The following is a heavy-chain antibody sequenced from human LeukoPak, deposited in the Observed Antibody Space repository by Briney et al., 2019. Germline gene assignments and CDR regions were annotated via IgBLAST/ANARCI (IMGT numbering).Heavy chain of an antibody. CDR3: ASLPPHCSSTSCYYYGMDV. J-gene: IGHJ6*02. V-gene: IGHV4-34*01. CDR1: GGSFSGYY. Sequence: PSETLSLTCAAYGGSFSGYYWSWIRQPPGKGLEWIGEINHSGSNNYDPYLKSRVTISVDTSKNQFSLKLSSVTAADTAVYYCASLPPHCSSTSCYYYGMDVWGQGTTVTVSS. D-gene: IGHD2-2*01. CDR2: INHSGSN.